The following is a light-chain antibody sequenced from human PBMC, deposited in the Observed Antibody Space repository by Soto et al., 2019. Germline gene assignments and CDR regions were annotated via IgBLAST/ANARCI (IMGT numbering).Light chain of an antibody. CDR3: QRYDSAPLT. V-gene: IGKV1-27*01. CDR1: QSLLHSNGYNY. Sequence: MTQSPLSLPVTPGEPASISCRSSQSLLHSNGYNYLAWYQQKPGKVPKLLIYAASTLQSGVPSRFSGSGSGTDFTLTISSLQPVDVATYYCQRYDSAPLTFGGGTKVDIK. CDR2: AAS. J-gene: IGKJ4*01.